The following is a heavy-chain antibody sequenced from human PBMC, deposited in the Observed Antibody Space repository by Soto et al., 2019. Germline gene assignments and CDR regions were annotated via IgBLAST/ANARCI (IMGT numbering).Heavy chain of an antibody. CDR2: ISGSGGST. CDR1: GFTFSSYA. Sequence: LRLSCAASGFTFSSYAMSWVRQAPGKGLEWVSAISGSGGSTYYADSVKGRFTISRDNSKNTLYLQMNSLRAEDTAVYYCAKVLGPYDSSGYYAYWGQGTLVTVSS. D-gene: IGHD3-22*01. V-gene: IGHV3-23*01. J-gene: IGHJ4*02. CDR3: AKVLGPYDSSGYYAY.